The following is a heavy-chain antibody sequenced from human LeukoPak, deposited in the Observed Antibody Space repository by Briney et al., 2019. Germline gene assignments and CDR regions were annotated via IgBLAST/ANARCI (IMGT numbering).Heavy chain of an antibody. D-gene: IGHD5-12*01. V-gene: IGHV3-48*01. CDR1: GFNFGIYS. Sequence: PGRSLRLSCAASGFNFGIYSLNWVRQAPGKGLEWLSYISAGSTIYYADSVKGRFTISRDNANNLLYLQMNSLRAEDTAVYYCARDLFGTYDSDYWGQGILVTVSS. J-gene: IGHJ4*02. CDR3: ARDLFGTYDSDY. CDR2: ISAGSTI.